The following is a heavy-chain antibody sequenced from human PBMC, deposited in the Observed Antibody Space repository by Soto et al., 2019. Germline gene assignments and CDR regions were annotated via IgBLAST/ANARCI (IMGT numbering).Heavy chain of an antibody. CDR3: ARDPAMDV. CDR1: GGSISSYY. V-gene: IGHV4-59*01. D-gene: IGHD2-2*01. Sequence: SETLSLTCTVSGGSISSYYWSWIRQPPGKGLEWIGYIYYSGSTNYNPSLKSRVTISVDTSKNQFSLKLSSVTAADTAVYYCARDPAMDVWGKGTTVNVSS. J-gene: IGHJ6*04. CDR2: IYYSGST.